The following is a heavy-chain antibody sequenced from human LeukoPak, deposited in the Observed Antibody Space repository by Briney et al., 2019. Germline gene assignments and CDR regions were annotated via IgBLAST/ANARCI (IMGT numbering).Heavy chain of an antibody. CDR3: ARANCSSTSCAPDY. CDR2: INPSGGST. V-gene: IGHV1-46*01. D-gene: IGHD2-2*01. J-gene: IGHJ4*02. CDR1: GYSFTSYD. Sequence: GASVKVSCKASGYSFTSYDINWVRQATGQGLEWMGIINPSGGSTIYAQIFQGRVTMTRDTSTSTVYMELSRLRSEDTAVYYCARANCSSTSCAPDYWGQGMLVTVSS.